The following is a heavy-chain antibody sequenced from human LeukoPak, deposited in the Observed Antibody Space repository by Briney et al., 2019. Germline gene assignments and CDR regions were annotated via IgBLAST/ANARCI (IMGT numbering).Heavy chain of an antibody. V-gene: IGHV3-7*03. Sequence: GGSLRLSCAASGFTFSSYWMSWVRQAPGKGLEWVANIQQDGSEKYYVDSVKGRFTISRDNAKNSLYLQMNSLRAEDTAVYCCAREGVGKAAASDYWGQGTLVTVSS. D-gene: IGHD6-13*01. J-gene: IGHJ4*02. CDR2: IQQDGSEK. CDR3: AREGVGKAAASDY. CDR1: GFTFSSYW.